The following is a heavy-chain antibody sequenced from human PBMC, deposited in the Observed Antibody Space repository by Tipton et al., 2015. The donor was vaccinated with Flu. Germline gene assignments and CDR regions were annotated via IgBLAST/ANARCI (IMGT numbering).Heavy chain of an antibody. Sequence: SLRLSCAVSGFTVSSNYTTWVRQAPGKGLEMVSVFYSGGSTYYADSVKGRFTISRDNSKNSLYLQMNSLRAEDTAVYYCASASDYWGQGTLVTVSS. CDR1: GFTVSSNY. J-gene: IGHJ4*02. CDR2: FYSGGST. CDR3: ASASDY. V-gene: IGHV3-66*01.